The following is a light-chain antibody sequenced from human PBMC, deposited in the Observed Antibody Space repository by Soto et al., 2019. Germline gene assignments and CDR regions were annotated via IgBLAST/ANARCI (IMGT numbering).Light chain of an antibody. J-gene: IGKJ1*01. CDR3: QQYYTYPWT. V-gene: IGKV1-5*01. Sequence: DLQMTQSPFTLSASGGDRVTITCRASQNINKRLAWHQQKPRKAPKVLIYDASNLKSGVPSRFSGSGSGTEFILTISSLQPDDFATYYCQQYYTYPWTFGQGTKVDIK. CDR2: DAS. CDR1: QNINKR.